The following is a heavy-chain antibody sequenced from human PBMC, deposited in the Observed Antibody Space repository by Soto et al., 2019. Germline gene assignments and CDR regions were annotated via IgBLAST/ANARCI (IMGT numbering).Heavy chain of an antibody. CDR1: GGSISSYY. Sequence: SETLSLTSTVSGGSISSYYWSWIRQPPGKGLEWIGYIYYSGSTNYNPSLKSRVTISVDTSKNQFSLKLSSVTAADAAVYYCARRGYSGYDRYYYYYMDVWGKGTTVTVSS. J-gene: IGHJ6*03. V-gene: IGHV4-59*08. CDR2: IYYSGST. D-gene: IGHD5-12*01. CDR3: ARRGYSGYDRYYYYYMDV.